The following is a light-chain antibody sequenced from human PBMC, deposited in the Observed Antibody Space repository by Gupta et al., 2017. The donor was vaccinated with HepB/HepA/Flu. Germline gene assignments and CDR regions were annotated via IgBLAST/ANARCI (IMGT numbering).Light chain of an antibody. CDR2: RAS. Sequence: QTTQSSSTLSAAVGDRVTIPCRASQSIGNNLAWYQQKPGKAPNVLIYRASTLESGVPSRFSGSESGTEFTLTISSLQPDDFATYYCQQYYSFRTFGQGTKVEIK. V-gene: IGKV1-5*03. CDR3: QQYYSFRT. CDR1: QSIGNN. J-gene: IGKJ1*01.